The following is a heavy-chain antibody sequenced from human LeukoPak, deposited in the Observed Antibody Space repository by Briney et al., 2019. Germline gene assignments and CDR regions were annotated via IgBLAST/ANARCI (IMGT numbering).Heavy chain of an antibody. J-gene: IGHJ4*02. CDR1: GFTFSDYQ. Sequence: PGGSLRLSCAASGFTFSDYQMNWIRQAPGKGLEWVSIISSGGGTIYYADSVKGRFTMSRDNAKNSLYLQMDSLRVEDTAVYYCARDRAVAGIGGEDFDYWGQGTLVTVSS. V-gene: IGHV3-11*01. CDR3: ARDRAVAGIGGEDFDY. D-gene: IGHD6-19*01. CDR2: ISSGGGTI.